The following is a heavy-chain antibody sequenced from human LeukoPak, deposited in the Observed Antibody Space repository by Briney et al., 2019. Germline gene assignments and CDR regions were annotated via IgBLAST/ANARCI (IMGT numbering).Heavy chain of an antibody. V-gene: IGHV3-49*04. D-gene: IGHD6-19*01. CDR3: TIAGVSSGWYNYYYYMDV. Sequence: PGRSLRLSCTASGFTLGDYAMSWVRQAPGKGLAWVGFIRSTAYGGTTEYAASVKGRFTISRDDSKSIAYLQMNSLKTDDTAVYYCTIAGVSSGWYNYYYYMDVWGKGTTVTISS. CDR2: IRSTAYGGTT. CDR1: GFTLGDYA. J-gene: IGHJ6*03.